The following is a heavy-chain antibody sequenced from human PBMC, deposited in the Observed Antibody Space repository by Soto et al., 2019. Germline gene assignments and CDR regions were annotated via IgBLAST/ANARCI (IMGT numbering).Heavy chain of an antibody. D-gene: IGHD3-16*01. Sequence: PSETLSLTCTVSGGSSSSYYWTWIHQPPGKGLEWIGEINHVGGTNYNPSLKSRVTMSVDTSQNQFSLRLISVTAADTAMYFCVRIRYQLPSSVLWLDPWGQGTPVTVSS. V-gene: IGHV4-34*01. J-gene: IGHJ5*02. CDR3: VRIRYQLPSSVLWLDP. CDR1: GGSSSSYY. CDR2: INHVGGT.